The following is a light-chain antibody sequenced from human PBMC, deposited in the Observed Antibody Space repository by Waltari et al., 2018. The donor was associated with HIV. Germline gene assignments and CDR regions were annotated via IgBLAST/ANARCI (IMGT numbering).Light chain of an antibody. Sequence: QSALTPPASVSGSPGHSVTLSCPGTSSCAGGYNYLSWYQQHPDRAPKLMIYEVSNRPSGVSNRFSGSKSGNTASLTISGLQAEDEADYYCTSYTSSSPCVFGTGTKVTVL. CDR1: SSCAGGYNY. CDR3: TSYTSSSPCV. CDR2: EVS. J-gene: IGLJ1*01. V-gene: IGLV2-14*01.